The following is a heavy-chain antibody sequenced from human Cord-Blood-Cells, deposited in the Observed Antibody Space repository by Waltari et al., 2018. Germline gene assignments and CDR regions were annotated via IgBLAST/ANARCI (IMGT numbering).Heavy chain of an antibody. Sequence: QVQLQESGPGLVKPSETLSLTCTVSGGSISSYYWSWIRQPAGTGLEWIGRIYTSGSTNYNPSLKSRVTMSVDTSKNQFSLKLSSVTAADTAVYYCARSILGYCSSTSCYYYMDVWGKGTTVTVSS. V-gene: IGHV4-4*07. CDR3: ARSILGYCSSTSCYYYMDV. CDR2: IYTSGST. CDR1: GGSISSYY. D-gene: IGHD2-2*01. J-gene: IGHJ6*03.